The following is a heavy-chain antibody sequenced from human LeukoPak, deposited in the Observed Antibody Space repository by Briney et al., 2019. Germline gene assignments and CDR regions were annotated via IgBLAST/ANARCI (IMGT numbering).Heavy chain of an antibody. J-gene: IGHJ4*02. D-gene: IGHD6-6*01. CDR2: MNPNSGNT. Sequence: ASVKVSCKASGYTFTSYDINWVRQATGQGLEWMGWMNPNSGNTDYAQKFQGRVTITRDTSISTAYMELSSLRSEDTAVYYCARAGVYSSSSNYFDYWGQGTLVTVSS. CDR1: GYTFTSYD. CDR3: ARAGVYSSSSNYFDY. V-gene: IGHV1-8*03.